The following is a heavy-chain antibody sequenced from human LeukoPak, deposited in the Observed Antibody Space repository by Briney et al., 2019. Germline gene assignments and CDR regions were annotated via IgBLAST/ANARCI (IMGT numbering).Heavy chain of an antibody. CDR3: ARVGVNYKIAGP. CDR2: IYYSGST. V-gene: IGHV4-59*01. D-gene: IGHD3-10*01. Sequence: SETLSLTCTVSGGSITSYYWSWIRQPPGKGLEWIGYIYYSGSTNYNPSLKSRVTISVDTSKNQFSLKLSSVTAADTAVYYCARVGVNYKIAGPWGQGALVTVSS. J-gene: IGHJ5*02. CDR1: GGSITSYY.